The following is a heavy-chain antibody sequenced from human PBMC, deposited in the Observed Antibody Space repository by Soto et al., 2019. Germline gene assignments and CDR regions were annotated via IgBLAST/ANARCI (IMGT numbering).Heavy chain of an antibody. Sequence: PGGSLRLSCTASGFTFSEYSMSWDRQAPGKGLEWVSSITHSGTYVYYADSVKGRFTISRDSASNSLFLQMTSLRAEDTAVYHCARARGNDWYSDYWGQGTLVTVS. D-gene: IGHD5-12*01. V-gene: IGHV3-21*01. J-gene: IGHJ4*02. CDR3: ARARGNDWYSDY. CDR1: GFTFSEYS. CDR2: ITHSGTYV.